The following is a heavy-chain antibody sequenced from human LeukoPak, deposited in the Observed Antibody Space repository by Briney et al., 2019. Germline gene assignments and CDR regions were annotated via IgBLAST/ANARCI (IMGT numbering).Heavy chain of an antibody. Sequence: GASVKVSGKTSENTLNDNYLHWGRQAPGQGLEWMGWINPNSGRTNYAPKFQGRVTLTTDTSISTAYMELSSLISGDTAVDYCARDSSDILTGYYHFWGQGTLVTVSS. J-gene: IGHJ4*02. V-gene: IGHV1-2*02. D-gene: IGHD3-9*01. CDR1: ENTLNDNY. CDR2: INPNSGRT. CDR3: ARDSSDILTGYYHF.